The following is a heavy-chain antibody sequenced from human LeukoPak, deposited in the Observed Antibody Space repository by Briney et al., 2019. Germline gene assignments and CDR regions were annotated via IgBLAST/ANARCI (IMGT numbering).Heavy chain of an antibody. CDR3: VSIWVGGNWFDP. CDR1: GASMSSYY. CDR2: IYSSGST. D-gene: IGHD3-10*01. Sequence: SETLSLTCTVSGASMSSYYWTWIRQPPGKGLEWIGYIYSSGSTNSNPSLKSRVTISVDTSKNQFSLKLSSVTAADTAVYYCVSIWVGGNWFDPWGQGTLVTVSS. J-gene: IGHJ5*02. V-gene: IGHV4-59*12.